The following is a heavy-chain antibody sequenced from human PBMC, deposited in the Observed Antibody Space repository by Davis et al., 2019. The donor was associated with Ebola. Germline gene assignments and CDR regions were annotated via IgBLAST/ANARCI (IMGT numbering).Heavy chain of an antibody. CDR1: GFTFSGSA. Sequence: GGSLRLSCAASGFTFSGSALHWVRQASGKGLEWVGRIRSKANNYATEYTASVQGRFTISRDDSKNMAYLQMSSLKIEDTAVYYCARETTRGAFDIWGQGTMVTVSS. J-gene: IGHJ3*02. V-gene: IGHV3-73*01. CDR2: IRSKANNYAT. CDR3: ARETTRGAFDI. D-gene: IGHD1-7*01.